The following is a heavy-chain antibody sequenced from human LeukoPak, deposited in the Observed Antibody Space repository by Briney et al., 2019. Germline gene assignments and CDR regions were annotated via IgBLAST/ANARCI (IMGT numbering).Heavy chain of an antibody. J-gene: IGHJ5*02. V-gene: IGHV1-2*02. D-gene: IGHD6-13*01. CDR3: ARGGIAAAGTWFDP. CDR2: INPNSSGT. CDR1: GYTFTSYY. Sequence: ASVKLSCNASGYTFTSYYMRWVRQPPGQGLEWIGWINPNSSGTNYAYMIQGRVTMIRNTSIQPSYRELTRMSSDDAAVYYPARGGIAAAGTWFDPWGQGTLVTGSS.